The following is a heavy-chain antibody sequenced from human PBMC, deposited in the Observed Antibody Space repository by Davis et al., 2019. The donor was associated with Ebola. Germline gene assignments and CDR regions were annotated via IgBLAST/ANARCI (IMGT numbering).Heavy chain of an antibody. CDR3: ASGIGGAH. V-gene: IGHV3-7*03. CDR1: AFTFSLFA. Sequence: PGGSLRLSCAASAFTFSLFAMHWVRQAPGKGLEWMANIKEDGSEKYYVDSVKGRFTVSRDNARNSLYLQMNSLRPEDTAVYYCASGIGGAHWGQGTLVIVSS. J-gene: IGHJ4*02. CDR2: IKEDGSEK. D-gene: IGHD3-16*01.